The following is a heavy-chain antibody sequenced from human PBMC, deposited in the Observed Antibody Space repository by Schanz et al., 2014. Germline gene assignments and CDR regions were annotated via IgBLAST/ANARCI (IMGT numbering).Heavy chain of an antibody. CDR2: IHQSGGT. V-gene: IGHV4-59*08. D-gene: IGHD3-3*01. Sequence: QVQLQESGPGLVKPSETLSLTCSVSGGDIGNYYWSWIRQPPGKGLEWIGYIHQSGGTNYNPSLKSRVTILVETSKNQFSLRLPSLTAADTAVYYCAKFLYDDPSWGQGTLVTVSS. CDR1: GGDIGNYY. J-gene: IGHJ5*02. CDR3: AKFLYDDPS.